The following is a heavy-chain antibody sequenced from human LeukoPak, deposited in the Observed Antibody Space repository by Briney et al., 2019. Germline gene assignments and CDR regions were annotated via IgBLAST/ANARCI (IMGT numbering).Heavy chain of an antibody. CDR1: GFTFSSYW. Sequence: GGSLRLSCAASGFTFSSYWMSWVRQAPGKGLEWVANIKQDGSEKYYVDSVKGRFTISRDNSKNTLYLQMNSLRAEDTAVYYCARSANWGSWAYYYMDVWGKGTTVTVSS. D-gene: IGHD7-27*01. J-gene: IGHJ6*03. CDR3: ARSANWGSWAYYYMDV. V-gene: IGHV3-7*01. CDR2: IKQDGSEK.